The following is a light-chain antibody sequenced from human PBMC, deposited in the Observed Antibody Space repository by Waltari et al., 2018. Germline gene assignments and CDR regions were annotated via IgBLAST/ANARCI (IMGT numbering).Light chain of an antibody. CDR2: DAS. CDR3: QQRSNWPPIT. CDR1: QSVGTY. V-gene: IGKV3-11*01. Sequence: IVLTQSPATLSLSPGERATLSCRASQSVGTYLSWYQQKPGQAPRLLIYDASNRATGIPARFSGSGSGTDFTLTISSLEPEDFAVYYCQQRSNWPPITFGQGTRLELK. J-gene: IGKJ5*01.